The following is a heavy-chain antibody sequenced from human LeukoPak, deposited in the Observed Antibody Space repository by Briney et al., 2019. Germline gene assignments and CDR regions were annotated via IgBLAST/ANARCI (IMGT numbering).Heavy chain of an antibody. V-gene: IGHV1-18*01. D-gene: IGHD6-19*01. Sequence: GASVTVSCKASGYTFTSYGISWVRQAPGQGLEWMGWISAYNGDTLYAQKFQGRVTMTTDTSTSTAYMELRSLRSDDTAIYYCTRVSGPAGQWLVNNYWGQGTLVTVSS. CDR2: ISAYNGDT. CDR3: TRVSGPAGQWLVNNY. CDR1: GYTFTSYG. J-gene: IGHJ4*02.